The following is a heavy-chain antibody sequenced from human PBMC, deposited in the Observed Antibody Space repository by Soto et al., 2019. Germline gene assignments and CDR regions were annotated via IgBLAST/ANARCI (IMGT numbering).Heavy chain of an antibody. D-gene: IGHD6-13*01. J-gene: IGHJ6*02. CDR3: AREPPSAAATYYHYGLEY. Sequence: SVKVSTKVSGPTFSSYFINWVRQAPGQGLEWAGGIIPVFGTASYAEKFQGRVTITADESTSTAYMELSRLRSDETVVYYCAREPPSAAATYYHYGLEYWRQGTTVAVSS. CDR1: GPTFSSYF. CDR2: IIPVFGTA. V-gene: IGHV1-69*01.